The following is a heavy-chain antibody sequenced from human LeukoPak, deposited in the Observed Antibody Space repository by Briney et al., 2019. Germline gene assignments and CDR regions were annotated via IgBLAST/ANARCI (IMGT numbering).Heavy chain of an antibody. J-gene: IGHJ5*02. CDR3: ARIYGSGENWFDP. Sequence: SETLSLTCTVSGYSISSGYFWGWIRQPPGKGLEWIGSIYHSGSTYYNPSLKSRLTILLDTSKNQFSLKLSSVTAADTAVYYCARIYGSGENWFDPWGQGTLVTVSS. CDR1: GYSISSGYF. CDR2: IYHSGST. D-gene: IGHD3-10*01. V-gene: IGHV4-38-2*02.